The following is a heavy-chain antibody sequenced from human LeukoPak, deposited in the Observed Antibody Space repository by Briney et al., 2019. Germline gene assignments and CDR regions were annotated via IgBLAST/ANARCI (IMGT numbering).Heavy chain of an antibody. V-gene: IGHV3-21*01. D-gene: IGHD3-22*01. CDR1: GFTFSSYS. CDR3: ARGPLLIYDSSGYYYFDY. CDR2: ISSSSSYI. Sequence: PGGSLRLSCAASGFTFSSYSMNWVRQAPGKGLEWVSSISSSSSYIYYADSVKGRFTISRDNAKNSLYLQMNSLRAEDTAVYYCARGPLLIYDSSGYYYFDYWGQGTLVTVSS. J-gene: IGHJ4*02.